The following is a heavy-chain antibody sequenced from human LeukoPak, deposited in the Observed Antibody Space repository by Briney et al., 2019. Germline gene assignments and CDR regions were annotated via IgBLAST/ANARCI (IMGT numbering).Heavy chain of an antibody. Sequence: GGSLRLSCAASGFTHSGYWMSWVRQAPGKGLEWVANIKKDGSERYYVDFVKGRFTISRDNAKNSVYLQMNSLRVEDTAMYYCATISSPLDYWGQGTLVTVSS. CDR3: ATISSPLDY. CDR1: GFTHSGYW. V-gene: IGHV3-7*01. CDR2: IKKDGSER. J-gene: IGHJ4*02. D-gene: IGHD2-15*01.